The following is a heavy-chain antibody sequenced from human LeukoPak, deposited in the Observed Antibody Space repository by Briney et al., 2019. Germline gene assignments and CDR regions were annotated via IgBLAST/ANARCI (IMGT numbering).Heavy chain of an antibody. J-gene: IGHJ4*02. CDR3: AGEALSWGEANYYFDY. V-gene: IGHV3-7*01. CDR2: VKQDGSEN. Sequence: GGSLRLSCAASGFTFSSYWMSWARQAPGKGREWATNVKQDGSENYYMDSVKGRFTISRDSAKNSLYLQMNSLRAEETAVYYCAGEALSWGEANYYFDYWGQGGLVAVSS. CDR1: GFTFSSYW. D-gene: IGHD3-16*01.